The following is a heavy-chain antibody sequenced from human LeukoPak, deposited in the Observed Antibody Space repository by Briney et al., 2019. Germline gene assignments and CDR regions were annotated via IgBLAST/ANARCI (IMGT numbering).Heavy chain of an antibody. Sequence: GGSLRLSCAASGFTFSSYSMNWVRQAPGKGLEWVSSISSSSSYIYYADSVKGRFTISRDNAKNSLYLQMNSLRAEDTAVYYCARDPDGSSLDNYFDYWGQGTLVTVSS. CDR3: ARDPDGSSLDNYFDY. CDR2: ISSSSSYI. J-gene: IGHJ4*02. D-gene: IGHD6-13*01. CDR1: GFTFSSYS. V-gene: IGHV3-21*01.